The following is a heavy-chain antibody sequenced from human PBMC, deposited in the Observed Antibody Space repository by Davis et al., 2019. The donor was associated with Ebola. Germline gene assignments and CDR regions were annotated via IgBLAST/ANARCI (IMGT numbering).Heavy chain of an antibody. CDR3: AKDWGYMVRGVMIDY. J-gene: IGHJ4*02. D-gene: IGHD3-10*01. CDR1: GFTFSSYA. Sequence: ESLKISCAASGFTFSSYAMSWVRQAPGKGLEWVSAIDGGGNATYYADSVKGRFTISRDNSKNTLFLQMNSLRAEDTAVYYCAKDWGYMVRGVMIDYWGQGTLVTVSS. V-gene: IGHV3-23*01. CDR2: IDGGGNAT.